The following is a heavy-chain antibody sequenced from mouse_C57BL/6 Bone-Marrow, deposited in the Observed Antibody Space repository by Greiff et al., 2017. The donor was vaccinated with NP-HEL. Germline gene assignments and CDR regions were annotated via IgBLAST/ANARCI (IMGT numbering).Heavy chain of an antibody. CDR1: GFTFSSYG. V-gene: IGHV5-6*01. J-gene: IGHJ4*01. CDR3: ARTGDYYAMDY. Sequence: EVMLVESGGDLVKPGGSLKLSCAASGFTFSSYGMSWVRQTPDKRLEWVATISSGGSYTYYLDSVKGRLTISRDNAKNTLYLQMSSLKSEDTAMYYCARTGDYYAMDYWGQGTSVTVSS. CDR2: ISSGGSYT.